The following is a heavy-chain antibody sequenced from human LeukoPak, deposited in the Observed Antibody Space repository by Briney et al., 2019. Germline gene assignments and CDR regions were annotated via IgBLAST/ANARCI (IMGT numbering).Heavy chain of an antibody. D-gene: IGHD3-10*01. Sequence: ASVKVSCKVSGYTLTELSMHWVRQAPGKGLEWMGGFDPEDGETIYAQKFQGRVTMTEDTSTDTAYMEVSSLRSEDTAVYYCATGNPSLLWFGDNTGKPDDAFDIWGQGTMVTVSS. CDR2: FDPEDGET. CDR1: GYTLTELS. V-gene: IGHV1-24*01. CDR3: ATGNPSLLWFGDNTGKPDDAFDI. J-gene: IGHJ3*02.